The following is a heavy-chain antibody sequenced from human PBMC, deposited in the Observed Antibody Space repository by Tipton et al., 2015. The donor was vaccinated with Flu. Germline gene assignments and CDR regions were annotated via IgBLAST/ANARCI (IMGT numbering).Heavy chain of an antibody. V-gene: IGHV3-30*18. J-gene: IGHJ4*02. CDR2: ISYDGSNK. CDR1: GFTFSSYG. Sequence: SPRLSCAASGFTFSSYGMHWVRQAPGKGLEWVAVISYDGSNKYYADSVKGRFTISRDNSKNTLYLQMNSLRAEDTAVYYCAKSGSDYFDYWGQGTLVTVSS. CDR3: AKSGSDYFDY.